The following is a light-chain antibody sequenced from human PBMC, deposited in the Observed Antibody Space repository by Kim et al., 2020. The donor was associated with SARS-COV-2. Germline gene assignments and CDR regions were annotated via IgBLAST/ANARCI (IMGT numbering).Light chain of an antibody. CDR3: FSYGGRSTYV. J-gene: IGLJ1*01. Sequence: QSALAQPSSVSGSPGQSITLSCTGTTTDVGYYDLVSWYQQKPGKAPTLIIYEVTKRPSGISTRFSGSKSGNTASLTISGLQAEDEADYYCFSYGGRSTYVFGTGTEVTVL. CDR1: TTDVGYYDL. V-gene: IGLV2-23*02. CDR2: EVT.